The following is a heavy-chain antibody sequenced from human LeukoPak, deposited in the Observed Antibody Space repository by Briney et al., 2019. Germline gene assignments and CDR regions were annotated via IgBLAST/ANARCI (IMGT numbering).Heavy chain of an antibody. CDR1: GGSISSSSHY. V-gene: IGHV4-39*07. CDR3: ARDPYYYDSSAYHQAFDI. CDR2: IYYSGST. J-gene: IGHJ3*02. Sequence: SETLSLTCTVSGGSISSSSHYWGWIRQPPGKGLEWIGSIYYSGSTYYNPSLKSRVTISVDTSKNQFSLKLSSVTAADTAVYYCARDPYYYDSSAYHQAFDIWGQGTMVTVSS. D-gene: IGHD3-22*01.